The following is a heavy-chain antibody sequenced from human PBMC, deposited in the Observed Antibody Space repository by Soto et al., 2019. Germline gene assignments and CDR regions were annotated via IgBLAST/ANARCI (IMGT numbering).Heavy chain of an antibody. Sequence: ASVKVSCKASGYTFTSYAMHWVRQAPGKRLEWIRWINAGNGNTKYSQKFQGRVTITRYTSASTAYMELSSLRSEDTAVYYCAVYYDSSGYSDYWGQGTLVTVSS. V-gene: IGHV1-3*01. CDR2: INAGNGNT. D-gene: IGHD3-22*01. J-gene: IGHJ4*02. CDR1: GYTFTSYA. CDR3: AVYYDSSGYSDY.